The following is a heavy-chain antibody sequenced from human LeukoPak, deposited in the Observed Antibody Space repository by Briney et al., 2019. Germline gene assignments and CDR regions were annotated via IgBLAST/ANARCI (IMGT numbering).Heavy chain of an antibody. D-gene: IGHD1-26*01. CDR3: ARDMVGGYFDY. CDR1: GGTFISYA. Sequence: SVKVSCKASGGTFISYAISWVRQAPGQGLEWMGGIIPIFGTANYAQKFQGRVTITADESTSTAYMELSSLRSEDTAVYCCARDMVGGYFDYWGQGTLVTVSS. J-gene: IGHJ4*02. CDR2: IIPIFGTA. V-gene: IGHV1-69*13.